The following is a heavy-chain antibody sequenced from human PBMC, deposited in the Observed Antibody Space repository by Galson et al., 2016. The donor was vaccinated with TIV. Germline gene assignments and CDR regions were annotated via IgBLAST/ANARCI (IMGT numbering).Heavy chain of an antibody. J-gene: IGHJ5*02. CDR1: GGIFRSHA. CDR2: IIAIFGTT. D-gene: IGHD5-12*01. V-gene: IGHV1-69*13. CDR3: AKGTGYALRNNYFDQ. Sequence: SVKVSCKVSGGIFRSHAISWVRQAPGQGLEWMGGIIAIFGTTDYAQKFQGRFTITADESTSTVYMALSSLRSEDTAVFYCAKGTGYALRNNYFDQWVQGTLVTVAA.